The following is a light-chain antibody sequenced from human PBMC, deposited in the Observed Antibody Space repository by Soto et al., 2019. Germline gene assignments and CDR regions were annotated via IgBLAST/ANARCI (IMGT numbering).Light chain of an antibody. CDR2: RVI. J-gene: IGLJ3*02. CDR3: GSYTSATTWV. V-gene: IGLV2-14*03. Sequence: QAVVTQPASVSGSPGQSITISCTGTSSDVGGYNYVSWYQQLPGKAPKLIIYRVINRPSGISDRFSGSKSGNSASLSISGLQPEDEASYFCGSYTSATTWVFGGGTKLTVL. CDR1: SSDVGGYNY.